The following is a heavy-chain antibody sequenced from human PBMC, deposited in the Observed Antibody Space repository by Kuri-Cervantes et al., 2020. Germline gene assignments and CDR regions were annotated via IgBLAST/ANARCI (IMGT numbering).Heavy chain of an antibody. CDR2: INWNGGGR. J-gene: IGHJ3*02. V-gene: IGHV3-20*04. D-gene: IGHD2-21*02. Sequence: GESLKISCEASGFTFDEHGMSWVRQGPGKGLEWVSGINWNGGGRGYADSVKGRFTISRDNAKNSLYLQMNSLRAEDTAVYYCARDPATYCGGDCYSFGAFDIWGQGTMVTVSS. CDR1: GFTFDEHG. CDR3: ARDPATYCGGDCYSFGAFDI.